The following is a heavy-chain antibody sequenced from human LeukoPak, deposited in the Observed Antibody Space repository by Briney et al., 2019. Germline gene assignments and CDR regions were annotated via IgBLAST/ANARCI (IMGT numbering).Heavy chain of an antibody. Sequence: KSSETLSLTCTVSGGSISSGDYYWSWIRQPPGKGLEWIGEINHSGSTNYNPSLKSRVTISVDTSKNQFSLKLSSVTAADTAVYYCARPRYSSSWYIGNHFDYWGQGTLVTVSS. CDR3: ARPRYSSSWYIGNHFDY. CDR1: GGSISSGDYY. CDR2: INHSGST. D-gene: IGHD6-13*01. J-gene: IGHJ4*02. V-gene: IGHV4-39*07.